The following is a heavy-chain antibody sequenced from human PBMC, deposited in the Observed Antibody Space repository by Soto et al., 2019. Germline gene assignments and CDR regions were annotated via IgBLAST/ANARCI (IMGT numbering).Heavy chain of an antibody. Sequence: ASVKVSCKASGFTFTSSAVHWVRQARGQRLEWIGWIVVGSGNTNYAQKFQERVTITRDMSTSTAYMELSSLRSEDTAVYYCAADRIHYDFWSGYYYGMDVWGQGTTVTVYS. J-gene: IGHJ6*02. CDR1: GFTFTSSA. CDR3: AADRIHYDFWSGYYYGMDV. CDR2: IVVGSGNT. D-gene: IGHD3-3*01. V-gene: IGHV1-58*01.